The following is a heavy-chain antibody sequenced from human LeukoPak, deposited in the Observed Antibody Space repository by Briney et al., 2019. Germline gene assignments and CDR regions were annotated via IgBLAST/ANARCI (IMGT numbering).Heavy chain of an antibody. J-gene: IGHJ5*02. Sequence: GGSLRLSCAASGFTFSIYAMSWVRQAPGKGLEWVSAISGSGGNTYYADSVKGRFTISRDNSKNTLYLQMNSLRGEDTAVYYCAKDPLGRDWFDPWGQGTLVTVSS. D-gene: IGHD1-26*01. CDR3: AKDPLGRDWFDP. CDR1: GFTFSIYA. V-gene: IGHV3-23*01. CDR2: ISGSGGNT.